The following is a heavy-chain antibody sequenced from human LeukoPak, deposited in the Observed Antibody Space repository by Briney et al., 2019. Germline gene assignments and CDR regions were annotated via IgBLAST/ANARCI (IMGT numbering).Heavy chain of an antibody. CDR1: GVSISSTNSY. J-gene: IGHJ4*02. CDR2: IYSSGST. D-gene: IGHD1-26*01. V-gene: IGHV4-39*07. Sequence: PSETLSLTCTVSGVSISSTNSYWGWIHQSPRTGLEWIGNIYSSGSTYYNPSLKSRVTISIDTSENQFSLKLTSVTAADTAVYYCARKREGPTTGIDYWGQGTLVTVSS. CDR3: ARKREGPTTGIDY.